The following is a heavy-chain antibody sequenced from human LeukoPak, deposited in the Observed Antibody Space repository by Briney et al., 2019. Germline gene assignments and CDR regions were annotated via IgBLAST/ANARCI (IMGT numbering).Heavy chain of an antibody. J-gene: IGHJ6*03. CDR3: ARASDFYYYYYYMDV. Sequence: GGSLRLSCAASGFTFSSYWMHWVRQAPGKGLVWVSRINNDGSSTSYADSVKGRFTISRDNAKNTLYLQMNSLRAEDTAVYYCARASDFYYYYYYMDVWGKGTTVTISS. D-gene: IGHD2-21*01. CDR2: INNDGSST. V-gene: IGHV3-74*01. CDR1: GFTFSSYW.